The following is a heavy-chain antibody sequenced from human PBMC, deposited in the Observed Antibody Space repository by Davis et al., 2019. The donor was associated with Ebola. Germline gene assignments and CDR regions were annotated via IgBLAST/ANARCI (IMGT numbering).Heavy chain of an antibody. CDR2: INRDGSTT. CDR1: GFTFSSYW. V-gene: IGHV3-74*03. Sequence: GESLKISCAASGFTFSSYWMHWVRQAPGKGLVWVSCINRDGSTTTYADSVKGRFTISRDNAKNTLYLQMNSLRAEDTAMYYCARDAPMDVWGKGTTVTVSS. J-gene: IGHJ6*04. CDR3: ARDAPMDV.